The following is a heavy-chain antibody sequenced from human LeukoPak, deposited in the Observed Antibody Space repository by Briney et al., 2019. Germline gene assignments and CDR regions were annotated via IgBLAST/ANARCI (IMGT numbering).Heavy chain of an antibody. CDR3: ARESIAVAGTCFDY. CDR1: GFIFSDYW. Sequence: GGSLSLSCAASGFIFSDYWMHWVRQGPGKGLVWVSRIKSDGSSTSYAESVKGRFTISRDNAKNTVYVHMNSLRDEDTAVYYCARESIAVAGTCFDYWGQGTLVTVSS. V-gene: IGHV3-74*01. CDR2: IKSDGSST. D-gene: IGHD6-19*01. J-gene: IGHJ4*02.